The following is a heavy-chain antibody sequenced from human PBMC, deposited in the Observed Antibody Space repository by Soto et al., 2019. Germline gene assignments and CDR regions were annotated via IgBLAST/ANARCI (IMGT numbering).Heavy chain of an antibody. CDR3: ARAVGEYLYFFNN. V-gene: IGHV3-23*01. D-gene: IGHD3-9*01. J-gene: IGHJ4*02. CDR2: IDTSGHNT. Sequence: EVQVLESGGGLIQQGGSLRLSCAFSGLTFSRYAASWVRQAPGKGLEWVSGIDTSGHNTYYADSVKGRFTIARDNSNKTLFLQMNNLRAEDTAVYYCARAVGEYLYFFNNWGQGILVTVSS. CDR1: GLTFSRYA.